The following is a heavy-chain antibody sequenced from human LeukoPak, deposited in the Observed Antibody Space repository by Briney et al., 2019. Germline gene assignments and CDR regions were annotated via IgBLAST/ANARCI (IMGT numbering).Heavy chain of an antibody. CDR2: IYRSGST. Sequence: PSETLSLTCTVSGGSIGSGDYFWSSIRQPPGKGLEWIGHIYRSGSTYYNPSLKSRVTISVDTSKNQFSLKLSSATAADTAVYYCARDGSGDYESPDDGLSTCHFDLWGRGTLVTVSS. V-gene: IGHV4-30-2*01. D-gene: IGHD2-15*01. J-gene: IGHJ2*01. CDR3: ARDGSGDYESPDDGLSTCHFDL. CDR1: GGSIGSGDYF.